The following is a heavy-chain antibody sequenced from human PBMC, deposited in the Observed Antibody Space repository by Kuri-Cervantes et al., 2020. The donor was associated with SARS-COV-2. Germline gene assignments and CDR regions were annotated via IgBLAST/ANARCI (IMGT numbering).Heavy chain of an antibody. CDR1: GLNFRSYW. V-gene: IGHV3-74*01. J-gene: IGHJ3*02. CDR3: AREYGCYSGPLAFDI. Sequence: GGSLTHSCVASGLNFRSYWMYWVRQAPGKGLGWDSRIKSDGTTTTYADPVKGRFTIPRKNVESTMYLEMNSLRAEDTAVYYCAREYGCYSGPLAFDIWGQGTMVTVSS. D-gene: IGHD2-21*01. CDR2: IKSDGTTT.